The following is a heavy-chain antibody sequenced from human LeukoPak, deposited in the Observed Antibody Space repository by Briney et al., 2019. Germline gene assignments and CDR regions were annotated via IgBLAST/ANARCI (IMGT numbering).Heavy chain of an antibody. CDR2: INHSGST. CDR1: GGSFSGYY. CDR3: ARQIPATANHYFDY. Sequence: PSETLSLTCAVYGGSFSGYYWSWIRQPPGKGLEWIGEINHSGSTNYNPSLKSRVTISVDTSKNQFSLKLSSVTAADTAVCYCARQIPATANHYFDYWGQGTLVTVSS. V-gene: IGHV4-34*01. J-gene: IGHJ4*02. D-gene: IGHD2-15*01.